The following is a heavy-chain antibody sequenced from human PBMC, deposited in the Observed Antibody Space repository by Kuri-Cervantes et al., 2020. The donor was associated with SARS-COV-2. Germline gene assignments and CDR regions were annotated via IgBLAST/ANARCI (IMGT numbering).Heavy chain of an antibody. V-gene: IGHV3-33*08. J-gene: IGHJ6*03. CDR2: IWYDGKNE. D-gene: IGHD3-10*01. CDR1: GFSLTNYA. Sequence: GGSLRLSCGASGFSLTNYAIHWVRQAPGKGLEWVSVIWYDGKNEYYAGSVKGRFNISRDTSKNTVSLHMNSLRAEDTAMYCCATGAANSYMDVWGRGTTVTVSS. CDR3: ATGAANSYMDV.